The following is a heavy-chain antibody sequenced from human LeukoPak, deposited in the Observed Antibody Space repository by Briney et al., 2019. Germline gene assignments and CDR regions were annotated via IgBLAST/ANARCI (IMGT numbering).Heavy chain of an antibody. D-gene: IGHD2-8*01. Sequence: GASVKVSCKASDYTFTNYGASWVRQAPGQGLEWMGWISAYNGKTYYAQKFQGRVTVTTDTSTSTAYMDLRSLRSDDTAVYYCARTNLDCKNGVCYDYWGQGTPVTVSS. CDR2: ISAYNGKT. CDR3: ARTNLDCKNGVCYDY. J-gene: IGHJ4*02. CDR1: DYTFTNYG. V-gene: IGHV1-18*01.